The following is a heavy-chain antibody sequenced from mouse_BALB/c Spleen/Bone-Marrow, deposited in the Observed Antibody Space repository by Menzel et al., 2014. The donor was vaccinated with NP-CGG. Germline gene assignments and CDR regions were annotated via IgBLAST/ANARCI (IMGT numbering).Heavy chain of an antibody. CDR3: TSRLINWDDYAMDY. Sequence: EVKLVESGGGLVQPGGSMKLSCVTSKFTFSNYWMNWVRQSPEKGLEWVAEIRLKSNNYATHYAESVKGRFTISGDDSKSSVYLQMNNLRAEDTGIYYCTSRLINWDDYAMDYWGQGTSVTVSS. CDR1: KFTFSNYW. V-gene: IGHV6-6*02. D-gene: IGHD4-1*02. CDR2: IRLKSNNYAT. J-gene: IGHJ4*01.